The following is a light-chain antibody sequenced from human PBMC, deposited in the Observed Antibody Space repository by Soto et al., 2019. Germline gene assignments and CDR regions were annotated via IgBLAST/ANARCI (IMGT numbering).Light chain of an antibody. Sequence: LTQPASMSGSPGQSITISCTGTSSDIGRYNFVSWYQHHPGKAPKLIIYEATKRPSGVSYRSSGSKSGNTASLTISGLQAEDEADYYCTSYTITSPYVFGTGTKVTVL. V-gene: IGLV2-14*01. CDR1: SSDIGRYNF. CDR2: EAT. CDR3: TSYTITSPYV. J-gene: IGLJ1*01.